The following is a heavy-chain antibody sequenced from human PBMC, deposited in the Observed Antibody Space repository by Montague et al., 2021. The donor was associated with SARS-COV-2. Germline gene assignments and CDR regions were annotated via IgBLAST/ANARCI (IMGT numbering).Heavy chain of an antibody. D-gene: IGHD4-23*01. CDR1: GGSISSSSYY. V-gene: IGHV4-39*01. J-gene: IGHJ6*02. CDR2: IYYSGST. CDR3: ARLVETYYYYGMDV. Sequence: SETLSLTCTVSGGSISSSSYYWGWIRQPPGKGLEWIVSIYYSGSTYYNLSLKIRVTISVDTTKNQFSLKLSSVTAADTAVYYCARLVETYYYYGMDVWGQGTTVTVSS.